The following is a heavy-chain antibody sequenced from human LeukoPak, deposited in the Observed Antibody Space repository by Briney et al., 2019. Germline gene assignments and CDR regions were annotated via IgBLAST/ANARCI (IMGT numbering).Heavy chain of an antibody. CDR1: DGSISSYY. Sequence: SETLSLTCTVSDGSISSYYWSWIRQPPGKGLEWIGYIYHSGSTYYNPSLKSRVTISVDRSKNQFSLKLSSVTAADTAVYYCARAGNWFDPWGQGTLVTVSS. J-gene: IGHJ5*02. CDR3: ARAGNWFDP. CDR2: IYHSGST. V-gene: IGHV4-59*12.